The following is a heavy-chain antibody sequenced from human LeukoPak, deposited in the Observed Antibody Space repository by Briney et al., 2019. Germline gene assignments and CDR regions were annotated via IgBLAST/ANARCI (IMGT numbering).Heavy chain of an antibody. D-gene: IGHD3-22*01. J-gene: IGHJ3*02. V-gene: IGHV1-18*01. Sequence: ASVKVSCKASGYTFTSYGISWVRRAPGQGLEWMGWISAYNGNTNYAQKLQGRVTMTTDTSTSTAYMELRSLRSDDTAVYYCAREENYDSSGYYDDAFDIWGQGTMVTVSS. CDR3: AREENYDSSGYYDDAFDI. CDR1: GYTFTSYG. CDR2: ISAYNGNT.